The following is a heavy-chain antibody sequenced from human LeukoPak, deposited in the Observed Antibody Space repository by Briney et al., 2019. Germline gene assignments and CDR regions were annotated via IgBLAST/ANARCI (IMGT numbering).Heavy chain of an antibody. CDR1: GFTFTSSA. CDR2: IVVGSGNT. D-gene: IGHD4-23*01. V-gene: IGHV1-58*01. CDR3: AAEGRPTVVTFRKGAVDL. Sequence: SVKVSCKASGFTFTSSAVQWVRQARGQRLEWIRWIVVGSGNTNYAQKFQERVTITRDMSTSTVYMELSSLRSEDTAVYYCAAEGRPTVVTFRKGAVDLWGQGTMVTVSS. J-gene: IGHJ3*01.